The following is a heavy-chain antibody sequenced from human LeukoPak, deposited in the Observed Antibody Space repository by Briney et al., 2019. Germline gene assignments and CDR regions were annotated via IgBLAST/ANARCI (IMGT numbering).Heavy chain of an antibody. J-gene: IGHJ4*02. CDR1: GFTVSSNY. D-gene: IGHD1-14*01. CDR3: AKAYHSALFDY. V-gene: IGHV3-53*05. Sequence: GGSLRLSCAASGFTVSSNYMSWVRQAPGKGLEWVSVIYSGGSTYYADSVKGRFTISRDNSKNTLYLQMNSLRAEDTAVYYCAKAYHSALFDYWGQGTLVTVSS. CDR2: IYSGGST.